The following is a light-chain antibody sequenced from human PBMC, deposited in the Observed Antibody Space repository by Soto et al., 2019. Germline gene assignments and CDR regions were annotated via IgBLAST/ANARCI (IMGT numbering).Light chain of an antibody. CDR3: CSCAGNYAVV. V-gene: IGLV2-11*01. CDR2: DVS. Sequence: QSALTQPRSVSGSPGQSVTISCTGTSSDVGGYNYVSWYQQHPGKAPKLMIYDVSKRPSGVPDRFSGSKSGNTASLTISGLQAEDDADYYCCSCAGNYAVVFGGGTKVTVL. CDR1: SSDVGGYNY. J-gene: IGLJ2*01.